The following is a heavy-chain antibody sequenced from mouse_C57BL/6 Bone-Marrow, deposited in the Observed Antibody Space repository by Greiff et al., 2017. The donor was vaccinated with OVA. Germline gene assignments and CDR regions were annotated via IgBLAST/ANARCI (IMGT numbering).Heavy chain of an antibody. D-gene: IGHD1-1*01. V-gene: IGHV1-64*01. CDR1: GYTFTSYW. CDR2: IHPNSGST. CDR3: ARAHYGSSYPAWFAY. J-gene: IGHJ3*01. Sequence: VQLQQPGAELVKPGASVKLSCKASGYTFTSYWMHWVKQRPGQGLEWIGMIHPNSGSTNYNEKFKSKATLTVDKSSSTAYMQLSSLTSEDSAVYYCARAHYGSSYPAWFAYWGQGTLVTVSA.